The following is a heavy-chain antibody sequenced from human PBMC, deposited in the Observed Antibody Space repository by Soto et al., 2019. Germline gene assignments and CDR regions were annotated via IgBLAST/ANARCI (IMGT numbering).Heavy chain of an antibody. CDR1: GGSISSSNW. Sequence: SETLSLTCAVSGGSISSSNWWSWVRQPPGKGLEWIGNIYYSGSTYYNPSLKSRVTISVDTSKNQFSLKLTSVTAADTAVYYCARGGDSGNRQHWGQGTLVTVSS. D-gene: IGHD1-1*01. J-gene: IGHJ4*02. CDR3: ARGGDSGNRQH. CDR2: IYYSGST. V-gene: IGHV4-4*02.